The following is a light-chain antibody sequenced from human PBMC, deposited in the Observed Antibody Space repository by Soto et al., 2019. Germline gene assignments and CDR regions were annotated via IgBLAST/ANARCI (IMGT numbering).Light chain of an antibody. J-gene: IGLJ1*01. CDR2: DDD. CDR3: GSWDSSLSAYV. Sequence: QSVMTQPPSVSAAPGQKVTISCSGSSSNIGGNTVSWYQQLPATAPPILLYDDDKRPSGIPDRLSGAKSGTSATLLITGLQTGDEADYYCGSWDSSLSAYVFATGTKLTVL. V-gene: IGLV1-51*01. CDR1: SSNIGGNT.